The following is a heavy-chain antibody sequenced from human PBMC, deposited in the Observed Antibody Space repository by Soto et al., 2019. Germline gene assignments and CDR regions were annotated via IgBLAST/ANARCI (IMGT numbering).Heavy chain of an antibody. D-gene: IGHD2-15*01. Sequence: ASVKVSCKASGYTFTSYAMHWVRQAPGQRLEWMGWINAGNGNTKYSQKFQGRVTITRDTSASTAYMELSSLRSEDTAMYYCARDNSRDGGNPNFDYWGQGTLVTVSS. V-gene: IGHV1-3*01. CDR1: GYTFTSYA. CDR2: INAGNGNT. J-gene: IGHJ4*02. CDR3: ARDNSRDGGNPNFDY.